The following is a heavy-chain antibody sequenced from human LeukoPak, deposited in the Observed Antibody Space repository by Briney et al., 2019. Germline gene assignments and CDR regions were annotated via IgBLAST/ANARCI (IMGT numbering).Heavy chain of an antibody. CDR3: AEKWGGSWGFDY. D-gene: IGHD1-26*01. CDR2: ISGSGGST. CDR1: GFTFSSYA. J-gene: IGHJ4*02. V-gene: IGHV3-23*01. Sequence: GSLRLSCAASGFTFSSYAMSWVRQAPGKGLEWVSAISGSGGSTYYADSVKGRFTISRDNSKNTLYLQMNSLRAEDTAVYYCAEKWGGSWGFDYWGQGTLVTVSS.